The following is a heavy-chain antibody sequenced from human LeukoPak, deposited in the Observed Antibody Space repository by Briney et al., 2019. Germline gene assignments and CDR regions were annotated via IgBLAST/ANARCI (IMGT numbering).Heavy chain of an antibody. CDR3: VRVGGSPLGAHDI. J-gene: IGHJ3*02. V-gene: IGHV4-59*01. CDR1: GGSIRSYD. CDR2: ISYTGST. Sequence: PSEILSLTCIVSGGSIRSYDWSWIRQPPGKGLEWIGYISYTGSTNYNPSLKSRVTMSGDTPKNQFSLKLSSVTAADTAVYYCVRVGGSPLGAHDIWGQGTMVTVSS.